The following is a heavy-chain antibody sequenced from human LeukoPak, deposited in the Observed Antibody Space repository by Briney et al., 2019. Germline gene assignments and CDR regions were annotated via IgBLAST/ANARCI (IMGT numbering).Heavy chain of an antibody. Sequence: PSETLSLTCAVYGGSFSGYYWSWIRQPPGKGLEWIGEINHSGSTNYNPSLKSRVTISVDTSKNQFSLKLSSVTAADTAVYYCARRSTPAGTDYWGQGTLVTVSS. V-gene: IGHV4-34*01. D-gene: IGHD6-13*01. CDR1: GGSFSGYY. J-gene: IGHJ4*02. CDR3: ARRSTPAGTDY. CDR2: INHSGST.